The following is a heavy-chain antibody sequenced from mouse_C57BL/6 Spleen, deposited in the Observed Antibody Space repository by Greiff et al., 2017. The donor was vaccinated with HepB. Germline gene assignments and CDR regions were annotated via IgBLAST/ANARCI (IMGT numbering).Heavy chain of an antibody. CDR1: GFSLTSYG. J-gene: IGHJ4*01. CDR3: ASSSYGSSPHYAMDY. D-gene: IGHD1-1*01. Sequence: VHLVESGPGLVAPSQSLSITCTVSGFSLTSYGVDWVRQSPGKGLEWLGVIWGVGSTNYNSALKSRLSISKDNSKSQVFLKMNSLQTDDTAMYYCASSSYGSSPHYAMDYWGQGTSVTVSS. V-gene: IGHV2-6*01. CDR2: IWGVGST.